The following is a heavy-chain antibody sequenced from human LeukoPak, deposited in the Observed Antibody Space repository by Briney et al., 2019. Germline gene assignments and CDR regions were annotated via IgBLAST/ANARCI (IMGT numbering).Heavy chain of an antibody. CDR1: GGSISSGFYY. D-gene: IGHD3-3*01. J-gene: IGHJ5*02. Sequence: SETLSLTCTVSGGSISSGFYYWSWIRQPAGEELEWIGRIYTNGSTNYSPFLKSRVTISIDTSKNQFSLKLSSVTAADTAVYYCARSHDFWSGSDNWFDPCGQGTLVTVSS. CDR3: ARSHDFWSGSDNWFDP. V-gene: IGHV4-61*02. CDR2: IYTNGST.